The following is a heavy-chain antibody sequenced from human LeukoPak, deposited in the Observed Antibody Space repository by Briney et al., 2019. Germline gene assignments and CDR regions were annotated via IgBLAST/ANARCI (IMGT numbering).Heavy chain of an antibody. D-gene: IGHD2-8*01. CDR3: ARARLVWTKYFDC. CDR2: ISFDGSNE. CDR1: GFIFSHYP. Sequence: HPGRSLRLSCAASGFIFSHYPMHWVRQAPGKGLEWVAVISFDGSNEYYSDSVKGRFAISRDNSKNTLYLQMSSLRAEDTAVYYCARARLVWTKYFDCWGQGTLVTVSS. J-gene: IGHJ4*02. V-gene: IGHV3-30*09.